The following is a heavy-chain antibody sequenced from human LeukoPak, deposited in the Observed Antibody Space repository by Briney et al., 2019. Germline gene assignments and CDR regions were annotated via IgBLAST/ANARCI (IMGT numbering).Heavy chain of an antibody. CDR2: IYYSGSS. Sequence: SETLSLTCTVSGRSISSGGYYWTWIRQHPGRGLEWFLYIYYSGSSCYNSSLKSRVIISVDSTKNQFSLKLSSVNAADAAVYYCARFYGGNSGMLPSASFDNWGQGTMVTVPS. D-gene: IGHD4-23*01. V-gene: IGHV4-31*03. CDR3: ARFYGGNSGMLPSASFDN. CDR1: GRSISSGGYY. J-gene: IGHJ3*02.